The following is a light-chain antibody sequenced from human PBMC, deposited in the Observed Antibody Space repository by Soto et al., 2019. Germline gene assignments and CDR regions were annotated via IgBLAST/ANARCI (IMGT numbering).Light chain of an antibody. CDR3: VQTIHWPWT. CDR2: KVS. V-gene: IGKV2-30*02. CDR1: QRPFHLMENTS. J-gene: IGKJ1*01. Sequence: VGMPQPPLSLPATLGQSPPISGRIPQRPFHLMENTSLNRFQKRQGQSPRRLVYKVSNRDSGVPDRFSGSGSGTDFTLKISRVEAEDVGVYYCVQTIHWPWTFGQGTRVEIK.